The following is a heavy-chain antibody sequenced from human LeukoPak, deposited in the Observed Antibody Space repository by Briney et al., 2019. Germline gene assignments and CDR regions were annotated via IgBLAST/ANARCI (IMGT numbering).Heavy chain of an antibody. CDR1: GFTFSDYW. D-gene: IGHD3-22*01. V-gene: IGHV3-7*01. J-gene: IGHJ4*02. CDR3: VRDRAYFDSSGFYNLDY. CDR2: IKQDGSEK. Sequence: GGSLRLSCASSGFTFSDYWMSWVRQAPGKGLEWVANIKQDGSEKYYVDSVKGRFTISRDNAKNSLYLQMNSLRAEDTAVYYCVRDRAYFDSSGFYNLDYWGQGTLVTVSS.